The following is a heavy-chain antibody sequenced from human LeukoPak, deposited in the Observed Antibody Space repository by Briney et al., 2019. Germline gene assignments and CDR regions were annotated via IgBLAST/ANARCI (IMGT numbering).Heavy chain of an antibody. V-gene: IGHV3-30*04. CDR2: XSYDGSNK. J-gene: IGHJ5*02. CDR3: ARDAGYYGSGKGGFDP. D-gene: IGHD3-10*01. Sequence: XXXXXXAXXKGLEXXXXXSYDGSNKYYADSVKGRFTISRDNSKNTLYLQMNSLRAEDTAVYYCARDAGYYGSGKGGFDPWGQGTLVTVPS.